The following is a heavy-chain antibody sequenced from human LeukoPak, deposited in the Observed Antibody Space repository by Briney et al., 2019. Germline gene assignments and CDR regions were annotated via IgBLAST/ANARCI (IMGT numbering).Heavy chain of an antibody. CDR2: INHSGST. Sequence: SETLSLTCAVYGGSFSGYYWSWIRQPPGKGLEWIGEINHSGSTNYNPSLKSRVTISVDTSKNQFSLKLSSVTAADTAVYYCARESLQQQLFDYWGQGTLVTVSS. V-gene: IGHV4-34*01. D-gene: IGHD6-13*01. J-gene: IGHJ4*02. CDR1: GGSFSGYY. CDR3: ARESLQQQLFDY.